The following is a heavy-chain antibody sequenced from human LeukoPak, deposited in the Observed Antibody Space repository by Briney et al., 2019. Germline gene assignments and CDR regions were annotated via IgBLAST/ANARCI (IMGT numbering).Heavy chain of an antibody. J-gene: IGHJ3*02. CDR1: GYTFTSYA. V-gene: IGHV1-3*01. CDR2: INAGNGNT. Sequence: GASVKVSCKASGYTFTSYAMHWVRQAPGQRLEWMGWINAGNGNTKYSQKFQSRVTITRDTSASTAYMELSSLRSEDTAVYYCAGGIAVAGDAFDIWGQGTMVTVSS. CDR3: AGGIAVAGDAFDI. D-gene: IGHD6-19*01.